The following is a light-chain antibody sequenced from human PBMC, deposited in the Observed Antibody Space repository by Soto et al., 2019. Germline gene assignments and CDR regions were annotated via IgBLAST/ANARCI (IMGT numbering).Light chain of an antibody. CDR2: DVA. CDR1: ISDVGGSNF. CDR3: VSYTSSTTYD. V-gene: IGLV2-14*03. Sequence: SVLTLPPSVCDSAGQSITISCTGTISDVGGSNFVSWYQQHPGKPPKLIIYDVANRPSGVSNRFSGSKYGSTASLIISRLQTEDEADYYCVSYTSSTTYDFGTGPKVTV. J-gene: IGLJ1*01.